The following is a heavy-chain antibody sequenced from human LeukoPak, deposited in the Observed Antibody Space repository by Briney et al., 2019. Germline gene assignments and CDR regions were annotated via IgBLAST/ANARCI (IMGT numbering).Heavy chain of an antibody. D-gene: IGHD6-19*01. CDR3: ARSSSGWYPHFDY. CDR1: GGSISSYY. Sequence: SETLSLTCTVSGGSISSYYWSWIRQPPGKGLEWIGYIYYSGSTNYNPSLKSRVTMSVDTSKNQFSLKLSSVTAADTAVYYCARSSSGWYPHFDYWGQGTLVTVSS. V-gene: IGHV4-59*12. CDR2: IYYSGST. J-gene: IGHJ4*02.